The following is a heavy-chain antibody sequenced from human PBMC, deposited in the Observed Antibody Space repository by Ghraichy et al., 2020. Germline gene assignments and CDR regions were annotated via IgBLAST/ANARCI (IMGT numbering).Heavy chain of an antibody. CDR3: AKGLWYFDL. CDR2: ISTSGGST. V-gene: IGHV3-23*01. Sequence: GGSLRLSCAASGFTFSNYAMNWVRQAPGKGLEWVSEISTSGGSTYYADSVKGRFSISRDNSKNTLYLQMNSLRVEDTAVYYCAKGLWYFDLWGRGTLVTVSS. CDR1: GFTFSNYA. J-gene: IGHJ2*01.